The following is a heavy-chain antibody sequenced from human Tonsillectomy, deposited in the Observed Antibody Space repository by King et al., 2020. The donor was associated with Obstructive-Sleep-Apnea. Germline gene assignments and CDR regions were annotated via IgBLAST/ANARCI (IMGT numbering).Heavy chain of an antibody. J-gene: IGHJ4*02. D-gene: IGHD3-10*01. CDR1: GGSISSCY. CDR3: ARDWSYGSGSYTLGY. Sequence: QVQLQESGPVLVKPSETLSLTCTVSGGSISSCYWSGIRQPPGRGLEGSGYIYYSGSTNYNTSLKSRVTISLDTSKNQLSLQLSSVTAADTAVYYCARDWSYGSGSYTLGYWGQGTLVTVSS. CDR2: IYYSGST. V-gene: IGHV4-59*01.